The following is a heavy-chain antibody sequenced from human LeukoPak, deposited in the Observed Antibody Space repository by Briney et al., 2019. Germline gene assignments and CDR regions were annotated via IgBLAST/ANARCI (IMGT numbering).Heavy chain of an antibody. CDR2: ISYDGTDQ. V-gene: IGHV3-30*04. D-gene: IGHD3-10*01. CDR3: ATAPSMFRGVDIVWGWYLDL. CDR1: GISFSDYS. Sequence: HPGKSLRLSCAASGISFSDYSMHWVRQAPGKGLECVAVISYDGTDQYYADSVKGRFTISRDTSNNTLYLQMNSLSAEDTAMYYCATAPSMFRGVDIVWGWYLDLWGRGTLLTVSS. J-gene: IGHJ2*01.